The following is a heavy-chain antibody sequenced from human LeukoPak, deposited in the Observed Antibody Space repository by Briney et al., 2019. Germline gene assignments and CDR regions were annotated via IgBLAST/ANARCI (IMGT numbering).Heavy chain of an antibody. Sequence: GGSLRLSCAASGVTFSSYEMNWVRQAPGKGLEWVSYISSSGSTIYYADSVKGGFTISRDNAKKPLYLQMNSLRAEDTAVYYCAELGITMIGGVWGKGTTVTISS. V-gene: IGHV3-48*03. D-gene: IGHD3-10*02. CDR1: GVTFSSYE. CDR2: ISSSGSTI. CDR3: AELGITMIGGV. J-gene: IGHJ6*04.